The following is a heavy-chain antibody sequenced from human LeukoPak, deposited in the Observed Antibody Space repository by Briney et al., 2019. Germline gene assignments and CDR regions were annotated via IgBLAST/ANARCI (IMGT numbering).Heavy chain of an antibody. CDR1: GFTFSSYE. D-gene: IGHD3-22*01. V-gene: IGHV3-48*03. J-gene: IGHJ6*02. CDR3: ARVITPYGMDV. CDR2: ISSSGSTI. Sequence: GGSLRLSCAASGFTFSSYEMNWVRQAPGKGLEWVSYISSSGSTIYYADSVKGRFTISRDNAKNSLYLQMNSLRAEDTVVYYCARVITPYGMDVWGQGTTVTVSS.